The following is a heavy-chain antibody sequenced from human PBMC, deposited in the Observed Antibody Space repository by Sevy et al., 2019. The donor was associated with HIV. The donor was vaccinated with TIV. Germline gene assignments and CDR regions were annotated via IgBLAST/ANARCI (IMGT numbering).Heavy chain of an antibody. CDR1: GGSISSSSYY. D-gene: IGHD3-9*01. V-gene: IGHV4-39*01. Sequence: SETLSLTCTVSGGSISSSSYYWGWIRQPPGKGLEWIGSIYYSGSTYYNPSLKSRVTISVDTSKNQFSLKLSSVTAADTAVYYCATMGGDILTGYYISPQYYLDYWGQGTLVTVSS. CDR3: ATMGGDILTGYYISPQYYLDY. J-gene: IGHJ4*02. CDR2: IYYSGST.